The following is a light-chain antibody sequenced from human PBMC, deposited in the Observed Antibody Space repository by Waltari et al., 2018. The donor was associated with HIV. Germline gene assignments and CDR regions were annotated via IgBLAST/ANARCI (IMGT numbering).Light chain of an antibody. V-gene: IGKV3-20*01. Sequence: EIVLTQSPATLSLSPGERATLSCRASQSVSSYLAWYRQKPGQAPRLLIYDASNRATGIPARFSGSGSGSDFTLTISRLEPEDFAVYYCQQYGSSPPLTFGGGTKVEIK. CDR2: DAS. CDR1: QSVSSY. J-gene: IGKJ4*01. CDR3: QQYGSSPPLT.